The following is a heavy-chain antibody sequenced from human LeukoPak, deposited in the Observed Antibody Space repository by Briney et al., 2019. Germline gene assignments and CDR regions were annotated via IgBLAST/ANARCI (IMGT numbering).Heavy chain of an antibody. CDR3: ATNGGGDSGYGNFDY. V-gene: IGHV3-7*03. J-gene: IGHJ4*02. CDR2: IKQDGSEK. D-gene: IGHD5-12*01. Sequence: GGSLRLSCAASGFTFSRYWMSWVRQAPGKGLEWVANIKQDGSEKYYVDSVKGRFTISRDNAKNSLYLQMNSLRPEDTALYYCATNGGGDSGYGNFDYWGQGTLVTVSS. CDR1: GFTFSRYW.